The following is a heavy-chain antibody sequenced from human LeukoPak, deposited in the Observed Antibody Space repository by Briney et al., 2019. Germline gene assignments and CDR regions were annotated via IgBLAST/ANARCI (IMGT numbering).Heavy chain of an antibody. CDR1: GFTFSSYS. J-gene: IGHJ6*03. V-gene: IGHV3-48*01. CDR3: ARDHPLYYYYYMDV. CDR2: ISSSSSTI. Sequence: GGSLRLSCAASGFTFSSYSMNWVRQAPGKGLEWVSYISSSSSTIYYADSVKGRFTISRDNAKNSLYLQMNSLRAEDTAVYYCARDHPLYYYYYMDVWGKGTTVTVSS.